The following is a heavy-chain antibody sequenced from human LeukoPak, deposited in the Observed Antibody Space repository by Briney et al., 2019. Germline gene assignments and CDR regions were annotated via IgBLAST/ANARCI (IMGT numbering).Heavy chain of an antibody. CDR2: ISGSSTRT. Sequence: GGSLRLSCADSGFTFSSYAMSWVRQAPGKGLEWVSSISGSSTRTYYADSVKGRFTVSRDNPKNTLYLQMNSLRAEDTAVYYCAKQRDYYDSSGYYRGYYFDCWGQGTLVTVSS. V-gene: IGHV3-23*01. CDR3: AKQRDYYDSSGYYRGYYFDC. J-gene: IGHJ4*02. CDR1: GFTFSSYA. D-gene: IGHD3-22*01.